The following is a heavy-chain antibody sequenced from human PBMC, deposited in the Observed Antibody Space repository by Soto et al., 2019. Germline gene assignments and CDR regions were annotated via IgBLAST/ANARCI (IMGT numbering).Heavy chain of an antibody. Sequence: QVHLVESGGGVVRPGRSLRLSCEVSGFNFNTYGMHWVRQAPGKGLEWVAVISNDGRNKYYGDAVKGRFTVSRDNSRSTMYLQMDSLRPEDTAVHYCTKDGTLEVPEVPLEEYYFDFWGQGTLVTV. D-gene: IGHD1-1*01. V-gene: IGHV3-30*18. CDR3: TKDGTLEVPEVPLEEYYFDF. J-gene: IGHJ4*02. CDR1: GFNFNTYG. CDR2: ISNDGRNK.